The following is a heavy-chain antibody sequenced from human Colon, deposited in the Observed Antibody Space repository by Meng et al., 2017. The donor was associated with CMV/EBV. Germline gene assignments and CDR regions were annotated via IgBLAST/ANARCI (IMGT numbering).Heavy chain of an antibody. CDR2: ISASGATT. D-gene: IGHD1-1*01. V-gene: IGHV3-23*01. J-gene: IGHJ4*02. Sequence: WACGGGFIRRGGSLRLSCAASGFIFNTYALAWVRKAPGKGLGWVSSISASGATTYYADSVRGRFTISRDNSRDTVYLQMTSLRAEDTAVYYCATVTGTLDPFHYWGQGTLVTVSS. CDR3: ATVTGTLDPFHY. CDR1: GFIFNTYA.